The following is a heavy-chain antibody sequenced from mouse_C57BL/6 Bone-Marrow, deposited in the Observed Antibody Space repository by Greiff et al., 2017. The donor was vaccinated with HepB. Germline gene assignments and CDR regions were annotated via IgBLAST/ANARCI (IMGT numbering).Heavy chain of an antibody. CDR2: INPSSGYT. V-gene: IGHV1-4*01. Sequence: VKVVESGAELARPGASVKMSCKASGYTFTSYTMHWVKQRPGQGLEWIGYINPSSGYTKYNQKFKDKATLTADKSSSTAYMQLSSLTSEDSAVYYCANLITYFDYWGQGTTLTVSS. CDR1: GYTFTSYT. CDR3: ANLITYFDY. D-gene: IGHD1-3*01. J-gene: IGHJ2*01.